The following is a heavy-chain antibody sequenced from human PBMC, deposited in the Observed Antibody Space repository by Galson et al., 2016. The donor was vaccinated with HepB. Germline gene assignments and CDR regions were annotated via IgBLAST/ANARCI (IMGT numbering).Heavy chain of an antibody. CDR2: TYYISKWYN. Sequence: AISGDSVSHNNAAWNWIRQSPSRGLEWLGRTYYISKWYNDYALSVKSRITINPDTSRNQFSLQLKSVTPEDAALYWCVRETTSRGLNNWFDPWGQGTLVTVSS. CDR3: VRETTSRGLNNWFDP. J-gene: IGHJ5*02. D-gene: IGHD3-16*01. V-gene: IGHV6-1*01. CDR1: GDSVSHNNAA.